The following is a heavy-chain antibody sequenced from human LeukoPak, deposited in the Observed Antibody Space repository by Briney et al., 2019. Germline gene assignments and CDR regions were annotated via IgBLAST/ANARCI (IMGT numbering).Heavy chain of an antibody. CDR2: IYHTGST. CDR1: NSSISSGFY. V-gene: IGHV4-38-2*02. Sequence: PSETLSLTCNVSNSSISSGFYWGWIRQPPGKGLEWLGSIYHTGSTHYKPSLKSRVTISVDTSKNQFSLRLSSVTAEDTAVYYCAKEVVVAATPMGYWGQGTLVTVSS. J-gene: IGHJ4*02. D-gene: IGHD2-15*01. CDR3: AKEVVVAATPMGY.